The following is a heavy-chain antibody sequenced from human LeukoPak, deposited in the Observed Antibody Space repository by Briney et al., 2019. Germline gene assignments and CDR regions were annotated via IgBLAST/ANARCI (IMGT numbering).Heavy chain of an antibody. CDR2: IKQGETEK. V-gene: IGHV3-7*01. D-gene: IGHD1-26*01. CDR3: AVMSGSYNDAFDI. J-gene: IGHJ3*02. CDR1: GFMFSSYW. Sequence: GGSLRLSCAASGFMFSSYWMNWVRQAPGKGLEWVANIKQGETEKNYVDSVKGRFTISRDNAKNSLFLQMNSLRAEDTAVYYCAVMSGSYNDAFDIWGQGTMVTVSS.